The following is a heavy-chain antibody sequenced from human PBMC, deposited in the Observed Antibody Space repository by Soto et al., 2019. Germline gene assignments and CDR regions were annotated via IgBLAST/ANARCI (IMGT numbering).Heavy chain of an antibody. D-gene: IGHD6-6*01. J-gene: IGHJ6*02. V-gene: IGHV5-51*01. Sequence: GESLKISCKGSGYSFTSYWIGWVRQMPGKGLEWMGIIYPGDSDTRYSPSFQGQVTISADKSISTAYLQWSSLKASDTVMYYCASPLKITSSSRRPPSYYGMDVWGQGTTVTVSS. CDR3: ASPLKITSSSRRPPSYYGMDV. CDR1: GYSFTSYW. CDR2: IYPGDSDT.